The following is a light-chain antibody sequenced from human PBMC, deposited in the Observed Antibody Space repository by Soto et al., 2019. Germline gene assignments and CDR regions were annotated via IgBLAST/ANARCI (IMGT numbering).Light chain of an antibody. CDR1: QSVSDK. J-gene: IGKJ1*01. V-gene: IGKV3-15*01. CDR3: QQYNNWPPWT. Sequence: EIVMTQSPATVSVSPGERATLSFSASQSVSDKLACYQQKPGQAPRLLIYHASARATGIPARFSGSGSGTEFTLTISGLQSEDFAVYYCQQYNNWPPWTFGQGTKVDIK. CDR2: HAS.